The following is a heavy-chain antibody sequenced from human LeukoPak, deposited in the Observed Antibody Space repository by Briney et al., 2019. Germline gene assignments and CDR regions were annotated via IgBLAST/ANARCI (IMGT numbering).Heavy chain of an antibody. V-gene: IGHV4-30-2*05. J-gene: IGHJ4*02. CDR3: ASYDFWSGSLDY. CDR2: IYYSGST. Sequence: SETLSLTCAVSGGSISSGGYSWSWIRQPPGKGLEWIGYIYYSGSTYYNPSLKSRVTISVDTSKNQSSLKLSSVTAADTAVYYCASYDFWSGSLDYWGQGTLVTVSS. CDR1: GGSISSGGYS. D-gene: IGHD3-3*01.